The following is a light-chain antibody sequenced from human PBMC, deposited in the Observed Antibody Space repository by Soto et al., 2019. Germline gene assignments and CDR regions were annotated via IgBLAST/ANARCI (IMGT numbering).Light chain of an antibody. CDR3: QQTASFPLI. V-gene: IGKV1-12*01. CDR2: AAS. Sequence: DIQMTQSPSSVSAFVGDRVTITCQARQGITSWLAWYQQKPGKAPELLIYAASSLQSGVPSRFSVSGSGTDFTLTISCLQPEAAATYYCQQTASFPLIFGGGNKVEIK. CDR1: QGITSW. J-gene: IGKJ4*01.